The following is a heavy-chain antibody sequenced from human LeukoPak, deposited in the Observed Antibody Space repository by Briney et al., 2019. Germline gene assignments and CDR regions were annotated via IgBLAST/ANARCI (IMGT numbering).Heavy chain of an antibody. Sequence: ASVKVSCKASGYTFTSYYMHWVRQAPGQGLEWMGIINPSGGSTSYAQKFQSRVTMTRDTSTSTVYMELSSLRSEDTAVYYCARDLVVVVPAAIDYYGMDVWGQGATVTVSS. V-gene: IGHV1-46*01. CDR3: ARDLVVVVPAAIDYYGMDV. CDR2: INPSGGST. CDR1: GYTFTSYY. J-gene: IGHJ6*02. D-gene: IGHD2-2*02.